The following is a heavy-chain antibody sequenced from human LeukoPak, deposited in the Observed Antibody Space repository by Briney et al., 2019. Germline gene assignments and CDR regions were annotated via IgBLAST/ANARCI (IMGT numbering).Heavy chain of an antibody. D-gene: IGHD7-27*01. CDR2: IYHTGST. J-gene: IGHJ4*02. Sequence: SETLSLTCTISGGSVSDYYWSWIRQSPGKGLEWIGYIYHTGSTSYSPSLKSRVTISEDTSQNQFSLKLSSVTAADTAVYYCASRRLGNDYWGQGTLVTVSS. CDR3: ASRRLGNDY. V-gene: IGHV4-59*02. CDR1: GGSVSDYY.